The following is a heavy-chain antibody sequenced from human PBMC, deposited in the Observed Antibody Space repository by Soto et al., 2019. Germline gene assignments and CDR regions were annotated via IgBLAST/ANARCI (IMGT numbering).Heavy chain of an antibody. CDR3: VRDQGSYYDFWSGYEGLSGMTYGMDV. D-gene: IGHD3-3*01. V-gene: IGHV3-64D*08. J-gene: IGHJ6*02. CDR2: ISSNGGST. CDR1: GFTFSSYA. Sequence: GGSLRLSCSASGFTFSSYAMHWVRQAPGKGLEYVSAISSNGGSTYYAGSVKGRFTISRDNSKNTLYLQMSSLRAEDTAVYYCVRDQGSYYDFWSGYEGLSGMTYGMDVWGQGTTVTVSS.